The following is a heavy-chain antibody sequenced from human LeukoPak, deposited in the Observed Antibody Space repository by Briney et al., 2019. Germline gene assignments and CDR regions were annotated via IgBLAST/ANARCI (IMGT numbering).Heavy chain of an antibody. CDR3: ARDWSIRAGDV. J-gene: IGHJ6*02. V-gene: IGHV3-7*03. Sequence: GGSLRLSCTASGFTFNSYWMTWVRQAPGKGLEWMANIKQDGSQKYYVNSVKGRFTISRDNAKNSLYLQLNSLRAEDTAVYYCARDWSIRAGDVWGQGITVTVSS. CDR1: GFTFNSYW. CDR2: IKQDGSQK. D-gene: IGHD3-3*01.